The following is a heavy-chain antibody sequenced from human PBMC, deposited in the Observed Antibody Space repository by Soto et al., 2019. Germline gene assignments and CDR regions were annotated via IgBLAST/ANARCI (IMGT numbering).Heavy chain of an antibody. J-gene: IGHJ6*02. Sequence: SESLSLHCADYVGSFSGYFRSWIRQPPGKGLEWTGEINHIGSTNYNPFLKSRVTITVDTSKNQFCLRLSSVTAADTAVYYWAKAGRTSYGMDVWGQGTKVTVSS. CDR3: AKAGRTSYGMDV. D-gene: IGHD3-16*01. V-gene: IGHV4-34*01. CDR1: VGSFSGYF. CDR2: INHIGST.